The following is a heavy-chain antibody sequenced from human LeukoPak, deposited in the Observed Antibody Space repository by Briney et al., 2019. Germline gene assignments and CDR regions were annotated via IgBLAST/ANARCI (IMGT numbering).Heavy chain of an antibody. Sequence: ASVKVSCKASGGTFSSYATSWVRQAPGQGLEWMGGIIPIFGTANYAQKFQGRVTITADESTSTAYMELSSLRSEDTAVYYCARYPPPDSSGPEYYFDYWGQGTLVTVSS. V-gene: IGHV1-69*13. CDR2: IIPIFGTA. CDR3: ARYPPPDSSGPEYYFDY. D-gene: IGHD6-19*01. CDR1: GGTFSSYA. J-gene: IGHJ4*02.